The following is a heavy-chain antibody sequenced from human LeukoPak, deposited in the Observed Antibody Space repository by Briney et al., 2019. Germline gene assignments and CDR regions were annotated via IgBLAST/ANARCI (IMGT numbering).Heavy chain of an antibody. CDR1: GFTFSSYA. V-gene: IGHV3-30-3*01. Sequence: GGSLRLSCAASGFTFSSYAMHWVRQAPGKGLEWVAVISYDGSNKYYADSVKGRFTISRDNSKNTLYLQMNSLRAEDTAVYYCARGNIVVVTATYYFDYWGQGTLVTVSS. CDR3: ARGNIVVVTATYYFDY. D-gene: IGHD2-21*02. CDR2: ISYDGSNK. J-gene: IGHJ4*02.